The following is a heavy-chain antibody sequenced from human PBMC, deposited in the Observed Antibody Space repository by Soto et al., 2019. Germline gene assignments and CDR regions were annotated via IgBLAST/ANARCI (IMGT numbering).Heavy chain of an antibody. J-gene: IGHJ2*01. CDR3: ASPYGANWYFDL. Sequence: QVQLQESGPGLVKPSETLSLTCTVSGGSISSYYWSWIRQPPGKGLEWIGYIYYSGSTNYNPSLKSRVTISVDTSKNQFSLKLSSVTAADTAVYYCASPYGANWYFDLWGRGTLVTVSS. CDR1: GGSISSYY. CDR2: IYYSGST. D-gene: IGHD4-17*01. V-gene: IGHV4-59*08.